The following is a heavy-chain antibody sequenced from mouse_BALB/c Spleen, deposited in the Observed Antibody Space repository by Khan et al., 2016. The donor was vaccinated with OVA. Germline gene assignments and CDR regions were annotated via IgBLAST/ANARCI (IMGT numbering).Heavy chain of an antibody. CDR2: ISYSGVT. Sequence: EVELVESGPGLVKPSQSLSLTCTVTGYSITSGYAWNWLRQFPGNKLEWMGYISYSGVTSYIPSLKSRISITRDTSKNQFFLQLNSVTTEDTATYYCARGNYYGYYFDYWGQGTTLTVSS. CDR1: GYSITSGYA. J-gene: IGHJ2*01. CDR3: ARGNYYGYYFDY. D-gene: IGHD1-1*01. V-gene: IGHV3-2*02.